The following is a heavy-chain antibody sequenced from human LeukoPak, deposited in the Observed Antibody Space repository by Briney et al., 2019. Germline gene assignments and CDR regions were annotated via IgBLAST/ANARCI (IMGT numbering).Heavy chain of an antibody. CDR3: FVDGGY. J-gene: IGHJ4*02. Sequence: PGGSLKLSCAASEFTLSGSDVHWVRQTSGKGLEWVGHIRSTAHNYATVYAASVKGKFIISRDDSKNTAYLQMNSLKAEDTAVYYCFVDGGYWGQGTLVTVSS. D-gene: IGHD4-23*01. CDR1: EFTLSGSD. CDR2: IRSTAHNYAT. V-gene: IGHV3-73*01.